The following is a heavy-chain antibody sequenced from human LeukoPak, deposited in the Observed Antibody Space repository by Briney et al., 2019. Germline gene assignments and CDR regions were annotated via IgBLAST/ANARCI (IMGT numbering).Heavy chain of an antibody. Sequence: SETLSLTCNVSGASISDYYWSWVRQSPEKGLEWIASLLYSGSTHYNPSLRSRVAISGDTSNSQFSLKLTSVTTADTAVYFCARTGRRGYFDFWGRGTLVTVSS. CDR2: LLYSGST. D-gene: IGHD1-14*01. CDR1: GASISDYY. CDR3: ARTGRRGYFDF. J-gene: IGHJ2*01. V-gene: IGHV4-59*13.